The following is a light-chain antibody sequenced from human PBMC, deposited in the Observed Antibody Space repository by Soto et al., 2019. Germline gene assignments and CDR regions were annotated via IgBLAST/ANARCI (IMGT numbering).Light chain of an antibody. J-gene: IGKJ1*01. CDR3: HQTYANPWT. CDR1: QSISSY. Sequence: DIQMTQSPSSLSASVGDRVTITCRASQSISSYLNWYQQKPGKAPKLLIHAASRVQSGVPSTFSASGSGTDFALTISSLQPEDFATYYCHQTYANPWTFGQGTKVDIK. V-gene: IGKV1-39*01. CDR2: AAS.